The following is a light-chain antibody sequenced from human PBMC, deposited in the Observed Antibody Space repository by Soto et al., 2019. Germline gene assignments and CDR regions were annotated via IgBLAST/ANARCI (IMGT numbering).Light chain of an antibody. J-gene: IGLJ2*01. CDR1: SSNVGGNS. CDR2: SND. CDR3: AAWDDTLNGVV. V-gene: IGLV1-44*01. Sequence: QSVLTQPPSASGTPGQRVSISCSGASSNVGGNSVNWYQQLPGTAPRLLIYSNDRRPSGVPDRLSASKSGTSASLAISGLQSEDEAVYYCAAWDDTLNGVVFGGGTKLTVL.